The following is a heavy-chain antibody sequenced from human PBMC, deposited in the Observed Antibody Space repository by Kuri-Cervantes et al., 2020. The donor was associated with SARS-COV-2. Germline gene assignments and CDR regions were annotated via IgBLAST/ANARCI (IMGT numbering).Heavy chain of an antibody. CDR3: ARGGYSSGWFAYYFDY. D-gene: IGHD6-19*01. Sequence: GGSLRLSCAASGFTFDDYGMSWVRQAPGKGLEWVSGINWNGGSTGYADSVKGRFTISRDNAKNSLYLQMYSLRAEDTALYYCARGGYSSGWFAYYFDYWGQGTLVTVSS. CDR2: INWNGGST. V-gene: IGHV3-20*04. CDR1: GFTFDDYG. J-gene: IGHJ4*02.